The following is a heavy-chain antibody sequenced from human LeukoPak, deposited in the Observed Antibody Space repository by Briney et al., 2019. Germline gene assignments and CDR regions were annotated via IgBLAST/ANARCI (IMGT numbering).Heavy chain of an antibody. D-gene: IGHD2-15*01. CDR2: ISDNGRRT. CDR1: GFTFSNHA. V-gene: IGHV3-30*04. CDR3: ARDRIGKYSIDY. J-gene: IGHJ4*02. Sequence: GGSLRLSCAASGFTFSNHAMHWVRQAPGKGLEWVAFISDNGRRTYYLESVEGLFTISRDDSKNTLYLQMNSLRVEDTAVYYCARDRIGKYSIDYWGQGTLVTVSS.